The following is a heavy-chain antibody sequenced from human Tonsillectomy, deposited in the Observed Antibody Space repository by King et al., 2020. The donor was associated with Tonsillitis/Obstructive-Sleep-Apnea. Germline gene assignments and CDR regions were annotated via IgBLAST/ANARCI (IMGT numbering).Heavy chain of an antibody. D-gene: IGHD3-9*01. CDR1: GDSISSGGYY. CDR2: IYHSGST. V-gene: IGHV4-31*03. J-gene: IGHJ6*02. Sequence: QLQESGPGLVKPSQTLSLTCTVSGDSISSGGYYWSWIRQHPGKGLEWIGYIYHSGSTHYNPSLKSRVTISVDTFKSQFSLKLSSVTAADTAVYYCARDKYDILTDYTTDYYYGMDVWGQGTTVTVSS. CDR3: ARDKYDILTDYTTDYYYGMDV.